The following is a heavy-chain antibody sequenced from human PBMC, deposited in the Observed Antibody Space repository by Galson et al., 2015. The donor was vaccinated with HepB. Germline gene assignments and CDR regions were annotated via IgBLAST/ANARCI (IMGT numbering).Heavy chain of an antibody. CDR2: FDPEDGET. D-gene: IGHD3-22*01. CDR1: GYTLTELS. V-gene: IGHV1-24*01. J-gene: IGHJ3*02. Sequence: SVKVSCKASGYTLTELSMHWVRQAPGKGLEWMGGFDPEDGETIYAQKFQGRVTMTEDTSTDTAYMELSSLRSEDTAVYYCATGKWLNDAFDIWGQGTMVTVSS. CDR3: ATGKWLNDAFDI.